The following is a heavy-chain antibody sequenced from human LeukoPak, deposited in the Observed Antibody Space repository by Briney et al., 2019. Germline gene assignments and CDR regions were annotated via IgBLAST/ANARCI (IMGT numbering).Heavy chain of an antibody. CDR2: MHYSGST. D-gene: IGHD2-2*01. V-gene: IGHV4-59*01. Sequence: KPSETLSLTCSVSGRSISSYYWSWIRQPPGKGLEWIGYMHYSGSTNYNPSLKSRVTISLDTSKNQFSLKLSSVTAADTAVYYCARAAISIVVVPAATNYYGMDVWGQGTTVTVSS. CDR1: GRSISSYY. J-gene: IGHJ6*02. CDR3: ARAAISIVVVPAATNYYGMDV.